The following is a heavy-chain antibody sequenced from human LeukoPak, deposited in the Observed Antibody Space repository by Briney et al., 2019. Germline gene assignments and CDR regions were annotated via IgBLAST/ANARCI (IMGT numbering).Heavy chain of an antibody. V-gene: IGHV4-39*07. J-gene: IGHJ6*03. D-gene: IGHD2-2*01. CDR1: GGSISSGSYY. CDR3: ARGHNYCSSTSCYYYYYYYYMDV. Sequence: PSETLSLTCTVSGGSISSGSYYWSWIRQPPGKGLEWIGEINHSGSTNYNPSLKSRVTISVDTSKNQFSLKLSSVTAADTAVYYCARGHNYCSSTSCYYYYYYYYMDVWGKGTTVTVSS. CDR2: INHSGST.